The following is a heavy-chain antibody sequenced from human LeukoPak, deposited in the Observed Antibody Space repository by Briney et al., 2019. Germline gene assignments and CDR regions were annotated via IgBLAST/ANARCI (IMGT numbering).Heavy chain of an antibody. J-gene: IGHJ6*02. CDR3: ARETYYYYGMDV. Sequence: ASVKVSCKAPGYTFTSYYMHWVRQAPGQGLEWMGIINPSGGSTSYAQKFQGRVTMTRDTSTSTVYVELSSLRSEDTAVYYCARETYYYYGMDVWGQGTTVTVSS. CDR1: GYTFTSYY. CDR2: INPSGGST. V-gene: IGHV1-46*01.